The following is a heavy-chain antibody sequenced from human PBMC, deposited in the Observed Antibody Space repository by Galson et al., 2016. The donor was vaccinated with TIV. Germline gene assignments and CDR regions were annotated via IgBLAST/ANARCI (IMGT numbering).Heavy chain of an antibody. J-gene: IGHJ4*02. CDR2: IYQHGST. Sequence: TLSLTCAVSGDSMSSGDYSWSWIRQPPGKGLEWIAYIYQHGSTYYNPSLKSRVTLSVDKSKNQFSLNLASVTAADTAVDYCARAHPGYYFDYWGQGTLVTVSS. V-gene: IGHV4-30-2*01. CDR3: ARAHPGYYFDY. CDR1: GDSMSSGDYS. D-gene: IGHD1-1*01.